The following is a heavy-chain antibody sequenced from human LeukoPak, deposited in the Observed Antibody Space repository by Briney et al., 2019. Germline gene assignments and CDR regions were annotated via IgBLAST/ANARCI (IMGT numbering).Heavy chain of an antibody. D-gene: IGHD4-23*01. Sequence: PGGSLRLSCAASGFTFSSYSMNWVRQAPGKGLEWVSYISSSSSTIYYADSVKGRFTISRDNAKNSLYLQMNSLRAEDTAVYYCARDGGNYAFDIWGQGTMVTVSS. CDR2: ISSSSSTI. CDR3: ARDGGNYAFDI. J-gene: IGHJ3*02. V-gene: IGHV3-48*01. CDR1: GFTFSSYS.